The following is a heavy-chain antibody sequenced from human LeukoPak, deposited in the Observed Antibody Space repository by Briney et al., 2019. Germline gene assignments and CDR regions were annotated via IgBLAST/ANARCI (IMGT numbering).Heavy chain of an antibody. D-gene: IGHD3-22*01. Sequence: HPGGSLRLSCAASGFTFSSYWMHWVRQAPGKGLVWVSRINSDGRSTSYADSVKGRFTISRDNSKNTLHLQMNSLRAEDTAVYYCARHSSGYYHYDYWGPGTPDTVAS. CDR1: GFTFSSYW. V-gene: IGHV3-74*01. CDR3: ARHSSGYYHYDY. J-gene: IGHJ4*02. CDR2: INSDGRST.